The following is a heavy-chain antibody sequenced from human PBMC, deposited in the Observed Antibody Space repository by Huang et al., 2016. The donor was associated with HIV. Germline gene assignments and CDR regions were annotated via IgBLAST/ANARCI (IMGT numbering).Heavy chain of an antibody. D-gene: IGHD6-6*01. V-gene: IGHV1-2*02. CDR2: INPKRGGT. Sequence: KDLRYTLTDSNSHWGRQAPGQGLEWMGWINPKRGGTIYAQRFQGRITMTRDTTISTVHMDLRRIQSDDTAVYFCARDWSFGSSTSPADWGQGTLVTVSS. CDR1: RYTLTDSN. J-gene: IGHJ4*02. CDR3: ARDWSFGSSTSPAD.